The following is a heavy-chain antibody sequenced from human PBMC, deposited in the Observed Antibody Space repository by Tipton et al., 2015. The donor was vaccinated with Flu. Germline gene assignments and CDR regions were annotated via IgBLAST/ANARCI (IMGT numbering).Heavy chain of an antibody. CDR1: GYSFTTYW. CDR3: VSSGIAAAAS. D-gene: IGHD6-25*01. V-gene: IGHV5-51*03. J-gene: IGHJ4*02. CDR2: IYPADSDS. Sequence: QLVQSGAEVKKPGESLRISCKGLGYSFTTYWIGWVRQKHGKGLEWMGLIYPADSDSKYSPSFRGQVTMSVDNSISTAYLHWSSLKASDTAKYYCVSSGIAAAASWGQGTLVTVSS.